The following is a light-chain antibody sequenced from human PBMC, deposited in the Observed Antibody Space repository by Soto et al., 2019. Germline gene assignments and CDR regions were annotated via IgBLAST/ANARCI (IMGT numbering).Light chain of an antibody. J-gene: IGKJ1*01. V-gene: IGKV3-20*01. CDR1: HSVTRY. CDR2: DAS. CDR3: QQYGSLPPT. Sequence: EIMLTQSPGTLPLSPGERATLSCRASHSVTRYVAWYQQKPGQAPRLLISDASGRATGIPDRFSGSGSATDFTLTISTLEPEDFAIYHCQQYGSLPPTFGQGTKVDIK.